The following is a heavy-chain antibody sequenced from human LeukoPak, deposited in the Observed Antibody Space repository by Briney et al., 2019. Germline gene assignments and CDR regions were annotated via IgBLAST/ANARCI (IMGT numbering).Heavy chain of an antibody. D-gene: IGHD6-6*01. CDR3: AREEYSSSSEDY. Sequence: GGSLRLSCAASGFTFSSYAMSWVRQAPGKGLEWVSAISGSGSTIYYADSVKGRFAISRDNAKNSLYLQMNSLRAEDTAVYYCAREEYSSSSEDYWGQGTLVTVSS. V-gene: IGHV3-48*04. CDR1: GFTFSSYA. CDR2: ISGSGSTI. J-gene: IGHJ4*02.